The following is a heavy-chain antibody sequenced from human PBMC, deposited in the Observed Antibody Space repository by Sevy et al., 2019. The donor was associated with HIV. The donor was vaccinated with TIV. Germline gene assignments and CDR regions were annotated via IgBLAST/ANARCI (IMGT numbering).Heavy chain of an antibody. V-gene: IGHV3-23*01. CDR2: ISGSGGST. Sequence: GGSLRLSCAASGFTFSSYAMSWVRQAPGKGLEWVSAISGSGGSTYYADSVKGRFTISRENSKKTRYLQMNSLRAEDTAVYYWAKVVWYCGGDCYPIEDAFDIWGQGTMVTVSS. D-gene: IGHD2-21*02. CDR3: AKVVWYCGGDCYPIEDAFDI. CDR1: GFTFSSYA. J-gene: IGHJ3*02.